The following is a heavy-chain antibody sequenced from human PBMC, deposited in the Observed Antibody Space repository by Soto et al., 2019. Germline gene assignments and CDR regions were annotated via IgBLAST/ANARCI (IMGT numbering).Heavy chain of an antibody. J-gene: IGHJ6*02. CDR3: ARGGYYSGSGTYSSSRYYGMDA. Sequence: QVQLVQSGAEVKKPGASVKVSCKASGYTFTNYGITWVRQAPGQGLEWMGWISDYNGNTFYGKKFQGRVTMTTDTSTGTAYMELKSLRADDTAVYYCARGGYYSGSGTYSSSRYYGMDAWGQGTTVIVSS. V-gene: IGHV1-18*01. CDR1: GYTFTNYG. CDR2: ISDYNGNT. D-gene: IGHD3-10*01.